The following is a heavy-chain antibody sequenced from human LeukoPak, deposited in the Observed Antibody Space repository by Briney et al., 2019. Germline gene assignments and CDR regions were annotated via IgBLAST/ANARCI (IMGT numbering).Heavy chain of an antibody. CDR3: ARGSPPRGNYDSRGYYSYYFDY. CDR1: GYTFTSYG. D-gene: IGHD3-22*01. J-gene: IGHJ4*02. CDR2: ISAYNGNT. V-gene: IGHV1-18*01. Sequence: ASVKVSCKASGYTFTSYGISWVRQAPGQGLEWMGWISAYNGNTHYVQKLQGRVTMTTDTSTSTVYMELRSLRSDDTAVYYCARGSPPRGNYDSRGYYSYYFDYWGQGTLVTVSS.